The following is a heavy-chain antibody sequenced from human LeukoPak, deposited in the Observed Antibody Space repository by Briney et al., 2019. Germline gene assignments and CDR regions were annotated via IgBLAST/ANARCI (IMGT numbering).Heavy chain of an antibody. Sequence: SETLSLTCTVSGGSISSYYWSWIRQPPGKGLEWIGYIYYSGSINYNPSLKSRVTISVDTSKNQFSLKLSSVTAADTAVYYCARDSRPGYYDSSDDAFDIWGQGTMVTVSS. V-gene: IGHV4-59*01. D-gene: IGHD3-22*01. J-gene: IGHJ3*02. CDR3: ARDSRPGYYDSSDDAFDI. CDR1: GGSISSYY. CDR2: IYYSGSI.